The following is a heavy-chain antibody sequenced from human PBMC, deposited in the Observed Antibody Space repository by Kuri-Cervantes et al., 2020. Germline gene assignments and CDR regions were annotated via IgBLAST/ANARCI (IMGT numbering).Heavy chain of an antibody. CDR3: ARVRLGYYYGSRYYYGMDV. CDR2: ISSNSDYI. J-gene: IGHJ6*02. V-gene: IGHV3-21*06. Sequence: GESLKISCAASGFTFSSYGMHWVRQAPGKGLEWVSSISSNSDYIYYADSVKGRFTISRDNAKNSLYLQMNSLRAEDTAVYYCARVRLGYYYGSRYYYGMDVWGQGTTVTVSS. CDR1: GFTFSSYG. D-gene: IGHD3-10*01.